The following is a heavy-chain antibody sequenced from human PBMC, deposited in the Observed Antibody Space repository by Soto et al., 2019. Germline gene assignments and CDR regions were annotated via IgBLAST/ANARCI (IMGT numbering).Heavy chain of an antibody. D-gene: IGHD6-6*01. J-gene: IGHJ5*02. CDR3: AKDLAARPGLGWFDP. CDR1: GFTFSSYA. Sequence: GGSLRLSCAASGFTFSSYAMSWVRQAPGKGLEWVSAISGSGGSTYYADSVKGRFTISRDNSKNTPYLQMNSLRAEDTAVYYCAKDLAARPGLGWFDPWGQGTLVTVSS. V-gene: IGHV3-23*01. CDR2: ISGSGGST.